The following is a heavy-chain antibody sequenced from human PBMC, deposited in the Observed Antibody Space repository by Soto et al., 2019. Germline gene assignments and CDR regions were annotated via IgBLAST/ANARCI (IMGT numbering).Heavy chain of an antibody. CDR3: ARGGSYFDNWFDP. J-gene: IGHJ5*02. CDR1: GFTFSSYW. Sequence: EAQLVESGGGLVQPGGSLRLSCAASGFTFSSYWMSWVRQAPGKGLEWVANIKQDGSEKYYVDSVKGRFTISRDNAKNSLYLHMNSLRAEDTAVYYCARGGSYFDNWFDPWGQGTLVTVSS. D-gene: IGHD1-26*01. V-gene: IGHV3-7*01. CDR2: IKQDGSEK.